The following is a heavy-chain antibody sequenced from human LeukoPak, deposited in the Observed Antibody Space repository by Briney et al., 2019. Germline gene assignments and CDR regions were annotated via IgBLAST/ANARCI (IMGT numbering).Heavy chain of an antibody. CDR2: ISHSGGAS. CDR1: GFTFMNYA. V-gene: IGHV3-23*01. CDR3: ARGALVRGVYDY. D-gene: IGHD3-10*01. J-gene: IGHJ4*02. Sequence: PGGSLRLSCAASGFTFMNYAMTWVRQAPGKGLEWVSGISHSGGASFTADSVRGRFTISRDNSKNTLYLQMNSLRGEDAAVYYCARGALVRGVYDYWGQGTLVTVSS.